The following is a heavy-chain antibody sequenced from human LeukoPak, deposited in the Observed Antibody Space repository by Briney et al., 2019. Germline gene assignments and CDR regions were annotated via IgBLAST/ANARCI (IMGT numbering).Heavy chain of an antibody. V-gene: IGHV3-23*01. D-gene: IGHD3-10*01. J-gene: IGHJ3*02. CDR1: GFTFSSYA. CDR3: AKEGLSYIWFGELLGAFDI. CDR2: ISGSGGST. Sequence: PGGSLRLSCAASGFTFSSYAMSWVRQTPGKGLEWVSAISGSGGSTYYADSVKGRFTISRDNSKNTLYLQMSSLRAEDTAVYYCAKEGLSYIWFGELLGAFDIWGQGTMVTVSS.